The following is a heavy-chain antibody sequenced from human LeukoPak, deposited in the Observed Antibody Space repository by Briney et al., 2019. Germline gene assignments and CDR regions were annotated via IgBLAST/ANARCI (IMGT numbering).Heavy chain of an antibody. D-gene: IGHD5-24*01. CDR2: IDPSDSST. CDR1: VYSFTSYW. V-gene: IGHV5-10-1*01. J-gene: IGHJ4*02. Sequence: GESLKISCKGSVYSFTSYWISWVRQMPGKGLEWMGRIDPSDSSTNYSPSFQGHVTISADKSISTAYLQWSSLKASDTAMYFCARHEEMEPGFDYWGQGTLVTVSS. CDR3: ARHEEMEPGFDY.